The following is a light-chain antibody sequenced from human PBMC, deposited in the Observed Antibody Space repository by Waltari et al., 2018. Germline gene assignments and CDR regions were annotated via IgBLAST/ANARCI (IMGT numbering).Light chain of an antibody. J-gene: IGKJ2*01. CDR1: QTISRY. CDR2: AAT. Sequence: DVQMTQSPSSLSASVGDTVTITCRASQTISRYLNWYQQQPGKAPKHLIYAATTLHSEVPSRFTGSGSGTDFTLTISSVQPEDFATYYCQQSYSTPRTFGQGTKLDIK. CDR3: QQSYSTPRT. V-gene: IGKV1-39*01.